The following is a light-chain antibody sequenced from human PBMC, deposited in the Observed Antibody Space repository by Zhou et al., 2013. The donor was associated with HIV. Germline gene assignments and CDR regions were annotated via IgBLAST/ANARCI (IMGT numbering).Light chain of an antibody. CDR1: QYISTY. J-gene: IGKJ1*01. V-gene: IGKV1-5*01. CDR3: QYYNSVSSS. Sequence: DVQVTQSPSSLSASVGERVIITCRASQYISTYVNWYQHKPGKAPNLLIHDASRLHSGVPSRFSGSGSGTEFTLTITTLQPDDFATYYCQYYNSVSSSFGQGTKVEIK. CDR2: DAS.